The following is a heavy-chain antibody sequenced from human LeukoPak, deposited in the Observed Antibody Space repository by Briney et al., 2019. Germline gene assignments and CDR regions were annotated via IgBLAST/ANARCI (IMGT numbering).Heavy chain of an antibody. J-gene: IGHJ4*02. CDR1: GGAFSSYA. CDR2: IIPIFGTA. D-gene: IGHD3-22*01. CDR3: ARDLSYYYDSSGYYYFDY. V-gene: IGHV1-69*01. Sequence: SVKVSCKASGGAFSSYAISWVRQAPGQGLEWMGGIIPIFGTANYAQKFQGRVTITADESTSTAYMELSSLRSEDTAVYYCARDLSYYYDSSGYYYFDYWGQGTLVTVSS.